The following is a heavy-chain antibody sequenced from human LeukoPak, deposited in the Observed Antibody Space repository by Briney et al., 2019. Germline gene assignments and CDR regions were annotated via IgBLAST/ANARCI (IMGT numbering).Heavy chain of an antibody. CDR3: ARHSAGSDFYWLRYFDL. J-gene: IGHJ2*01. Sequence: SETLSLTCTVSGGSISSYYWSWLRQPPGKGMEWIGYIYYSGSTNYNPSLKSRVTISVDTSKNQFSLKLSSVTAADTAVYYRARHSAGSDFYWLRYFDLWGRGTLVTVSS. V-gene: IGHV4-59*08. CDR2: IYYSGST. CDR1: GGSISSYY. D-gene: IGHD3-9*01.